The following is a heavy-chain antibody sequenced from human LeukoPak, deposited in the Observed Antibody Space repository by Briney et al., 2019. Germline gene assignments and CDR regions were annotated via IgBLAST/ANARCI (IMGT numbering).Heavy chain of an antibody. CDR3: ARHSLHSYDSGKPWPSGLDV. CDR2: IYYTGST. Sequence: SETLSLTCSVSGGSISNYFWGWLRQPPGKGLEYIGYIYYTGSTTYNPSLKSRVTISVDTSKNQFSLKLSSVTAADTALYYCARHSLHSYDSGKPWPSGLDVWGQGTSVTVSS. CDR1: GGSISNYF. J-gene: IGHJ6*02. D-gene: IGHD3-10*01. V-gene: IGHV4-59*08.